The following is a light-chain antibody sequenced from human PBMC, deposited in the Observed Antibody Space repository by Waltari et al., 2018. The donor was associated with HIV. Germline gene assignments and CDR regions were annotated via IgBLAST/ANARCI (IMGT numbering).Light chain of an antibody. CDR2: EGS. CDR3: CSYTSSNTYV. V-gene: IGLV2-23*01. Sequence: QSALTQPASVSGSPGQAITISCTGPRSDVGGYNFVSWYQQHPGKAPKLMIYEGSKRPSGVSNRFSGSKSGNTASLTISGLQAEDEADYYCCSYTSSNTYVFGTGTEVSVL. J-gene: IGLJ1*01. CDR1: RSDVGGYNF.